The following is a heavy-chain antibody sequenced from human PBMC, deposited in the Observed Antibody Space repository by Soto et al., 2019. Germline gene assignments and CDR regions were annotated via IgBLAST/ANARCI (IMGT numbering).Heavy chain of an antibody. CDR1: GGTFSSYT. V-gene: IGHV1-69*02. CDR2: IIPILGIA. CDR3: ARHTAYSGSRGASDY. Sequence: QVQLVQSGAEVKKPGSSVKVSCKASGGTFSSYTISWVRQAPGQGLEWMGRIIPILGIANYAQKFQGRVTITADKSTSTAYMERSSLRSEDTAVYYCARHTAYSGSRGASDYWVQGTLVTVSS. J-gene: IGHJ4*02. D-gene: IGHD1-26*01.